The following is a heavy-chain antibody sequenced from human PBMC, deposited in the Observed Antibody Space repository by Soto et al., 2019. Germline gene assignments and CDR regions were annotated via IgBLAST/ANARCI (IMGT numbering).Heavy chain of an antibody. CDR2: IWYDGSNK. J-gene: IGHJ6*02. D-gene: IGHD5-18*01. CDR1: GFTFSSYG. Sequence: QVQLVESGGGVVQPGRSLRLSCAASGFTFSSYGMHWVRQAPGKGLEGVAVIWYDGSNKYYADSVKGRFTISRDNSKNTLYLSMNSLRAEDTAVYYCARDLGFQDTAMAYGMDVWGQGTTVTVSS. V-gene: IGHV3-33*01. CDR3: ARDLGFQDTAMAYGMDV.